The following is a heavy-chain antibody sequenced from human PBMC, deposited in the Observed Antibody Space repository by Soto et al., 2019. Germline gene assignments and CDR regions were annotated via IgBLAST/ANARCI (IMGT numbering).Heavy chain of an antibody. J-gene: IGHJ6*02. V-gene: IGHV3-23*01. CDR3: AKVRASYLSASYFYYGLEV. Sequence: GGSLRLSCAASGFTFSHYVLSWVRQAPGGGLEWVSSISGSGSSAYLADSVRGRFAMSRDLSTNTVSLQMNSLIVEDTAIYYCAKVRASYLSASYFYYGLEVWGQGTTVTVSS. CDR1: GFTFSHYV. CDR2: ISGSGSSA. D-gene: IGHD2-21*01.